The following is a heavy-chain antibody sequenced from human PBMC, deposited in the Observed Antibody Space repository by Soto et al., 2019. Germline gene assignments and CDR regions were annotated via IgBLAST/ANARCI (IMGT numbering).Heavy chain of an antibody. V-gene: IGHV4-61*01. CDR3: ARVGTMQAFDI. Sequence: PSETLSLTCTVSGGSVSSGSYYWSWIRQPPGKGLEWIGYIYYSGSTNYNPSLKSRVTISVDTSKNQFSLKLSSVTAADTAVYYCARVGTMQAFDIWGQGTMVTVSS. CDR2: IYYSGST. CDR1: GGSVSSGSYY. D-gene: IGHD3-10*01. J-gene: IGHJ3*02.